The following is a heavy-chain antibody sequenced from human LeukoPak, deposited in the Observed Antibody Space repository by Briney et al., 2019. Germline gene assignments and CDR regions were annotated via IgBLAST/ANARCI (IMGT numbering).Heavy chain of an antibody. CDR3: AKDGDAYTEFYYYYMDV. Sequence: PGRSLRLSCAASGFTFSDYGLHWVRQAPGKGLEWVALIWHDGSNKYYADSVMGRFTISRDNSKNTVYLQMNSLRAEDTAMYYCAKDGDAYTEFYYYYMDVWGNGTTVTVSS. CDR1: GFTFSDYG. J-gene: IGHJ6*03. D-gene: IGHD5-24*01. CDR2: IWHDGSNK. V-gene: IGHV3-33*06.